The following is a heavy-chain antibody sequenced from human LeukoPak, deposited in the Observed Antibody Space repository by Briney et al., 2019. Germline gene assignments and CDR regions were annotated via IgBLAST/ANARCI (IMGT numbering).Heavy chain of an antibody. CDR3: ARTMVRRNWFDP. CDR1: GGSISSGDYC. CDR2: IYYSGST. J-gene: IGHJ5*02. D-gene: IGHD3-10*01. Sequence: SETLSLTRTVSGGSISSGDYCWSWIRQPPGKGLEWIGYIYYSGSTYYNPSLKSRVTISVDTSKNQFSLKLSSVTAADTAVYYCARTMVRRNWFDPWGQGTLVTVSS. V-gene: IGHV4-30-4*01.